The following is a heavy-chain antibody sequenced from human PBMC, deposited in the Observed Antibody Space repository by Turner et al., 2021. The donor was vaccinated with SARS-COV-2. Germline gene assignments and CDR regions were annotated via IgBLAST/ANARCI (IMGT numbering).Heavy chain of an antibody. CDR3: AKGASQHFDY. Sequence: QVQLVESGGGVVQPGRSLSLSCAASGFTFRSYGMHWVRQAQGKGLDWVAFISYDGSNKDYADSVKGRFTISRDNSKNTLYLQMNSLRAEDTAVYYCAKGASQHFDYWGQGTLVTVSA. D-gene: IGHD5-18*01. CDR1: GFTFRSYG. V-gene: IGHV3-30*18. J-gene: IGHJ4*02. CDR2: ISYDGSNK.